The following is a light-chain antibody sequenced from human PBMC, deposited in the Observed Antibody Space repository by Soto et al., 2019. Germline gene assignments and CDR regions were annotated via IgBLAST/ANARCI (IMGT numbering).Light chain of an antibody. Sequence: EIVLTQSPGTLSLSPGERATLSCRASQSVSSSYLAWYQKKPGQAPRLLIYGASSRATGIPDRFSGSGSGTDFTLTISRLEPEDFAVYYCQQYGSLLYTFGQGTKLEIK. CDR3: QQYGSLLYT. J-gene: IGKJ2*01. CDR2: GAS. CDR1: QSVSSSY. V-gene: IGKV3-20*01.